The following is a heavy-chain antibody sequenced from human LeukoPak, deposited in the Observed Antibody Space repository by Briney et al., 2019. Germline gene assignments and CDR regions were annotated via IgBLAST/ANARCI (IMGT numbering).Heavy chain of an antibody. D-gene: IGHD1-26*01. CDR1: GYIFTDYY. V-gene: IGHV1-2*02. J-gene: IGHJ4*02. CDR3: ARERGGVLGATNY. Sequence: ASVTVSCKASGYIFTDYYLHWVRQAPGQGLEWMGWINPKSGGTKYAKKFQGRVTMTSDTSISTAYMEMSSLRSDDTAVYYCARERGGVLGATNYWGQGTLVTVSS. CDR2: INPKSGGT.